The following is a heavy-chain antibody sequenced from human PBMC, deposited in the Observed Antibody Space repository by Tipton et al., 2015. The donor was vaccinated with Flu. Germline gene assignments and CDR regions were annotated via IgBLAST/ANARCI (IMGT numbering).Heavy chain of an antibody. V-gene: IGHV4-38-2*02. CDR1: GGSISSYY. D-gene: IGHD3-10*01. CDR3: ASFHPLWLNLFDY. J-gene: IGHJ4*02. CDR2: IYHSGST. Sequence: TLSLTCTVSGGSISSYYWGWIRQPPGKGLEWIGSIYHSGSTYYNPSLKSRVTISVDTSKNQFSLKLSSVTAADTAVYYCASFHPLWLNLFDYWGQGTLVTVSS.